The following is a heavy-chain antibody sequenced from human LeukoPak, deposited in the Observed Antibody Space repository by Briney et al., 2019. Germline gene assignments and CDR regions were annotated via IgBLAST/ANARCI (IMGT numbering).Heavy chain of an antibody. CDR2: INSDGRST. D-gene: IGHD4-17*01. CDR1: GFTFSSFW. V-gene: IGHV3-74*01. CDR3: ARVEGATVTTDY. J-gene: IGHJ4*02. Sequence: PGRSLRLSCAASGFTFSSFWMHWVRHAPGKGLVWVSRINSDGRSTSYADSVKGRFTIPRDNAKNTLYLQMNSLRADDTAGYYCARVEGATVTTDYWGQGTLVTVSS.